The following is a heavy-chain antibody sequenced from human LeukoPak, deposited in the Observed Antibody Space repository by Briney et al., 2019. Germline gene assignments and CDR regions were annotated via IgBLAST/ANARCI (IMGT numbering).Heavy chain of an antibody. CDR1: GFTFSTYA. CDR2: IWPDGSKK. Sequence: GGSLRLSCAASGFTFSTYAMHWVRQAPGKGLEWVAFIWPDGSKKYYADSVKGRFAISRENSKNTVYLQMNDLRPEDTALYFCAKIASRAESNFDYWGQGTLLTVS. V-gene: IGHV3-30*02. J-gene: IGHJ4*02. CDR3: AKIASRAESNFDY. D-gene: IGHD2-21*01.